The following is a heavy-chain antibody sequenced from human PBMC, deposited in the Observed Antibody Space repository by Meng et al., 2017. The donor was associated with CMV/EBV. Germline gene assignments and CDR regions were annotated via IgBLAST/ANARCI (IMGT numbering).Heavy chain of an antibody. D-gene: IGHD2-2*01. CDR3: ARIGGYCSSTSCVGMDV. Sequence: GGSLRLSCAASGFTFSSYGINWVRQAPGKGLEWVAFIRYDGSNKYYADSVKGRFTISRDNSKNTVYLQMNSLRAEDTAVYYCARIGGYCSSTSCVGMDVWGQGTTVTVSS. J-gene: IGHJ6*02. CDR2: IRYDGSNK. V-gene: IGHV3-30*02. CDR1: GFTFSSYG.